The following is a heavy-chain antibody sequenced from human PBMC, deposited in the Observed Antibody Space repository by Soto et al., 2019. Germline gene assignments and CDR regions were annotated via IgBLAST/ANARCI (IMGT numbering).Heavy chain of an antibody. CDR2: IKSKASGGTT. Sequence: VQLVASGGDWVKPGGSLRLSCAASGFSFSNAWMFWIRQAPGKGLEWVGRIKSKASGGTTDYAAPVRGRFTISRDDSQNTLYLQMNSLTTEDTALYYCGWSSGRSNGNLYEGVWGQGSLVIVSS. J-gene: IGHJ4*02. V-gene: IGHV3-15*07. CDR1: GFSFSNAW. CDR3: GWSSGRSNGNLYEGV. D-gene: IGHD3-22*01.